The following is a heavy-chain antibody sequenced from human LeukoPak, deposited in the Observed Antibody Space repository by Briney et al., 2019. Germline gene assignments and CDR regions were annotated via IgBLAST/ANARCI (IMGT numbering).Heavy chain of an antibody. D-gene: IGHD2-2*02. J-gene: IGHJ5*02. CDR1: GYSFTSYW. Sequence: GESLKISCKGSGYSFTSYWIVWVRQMPGKGLEWMGIIYPGDSDTRYSPSFQGQVTISADKSISTAYLQWSSLKASDTAMYYCARRGYCSSTSCYNNLFDPWGQGTLVTVSS. CDR2: IYPGDSDT. V-gene: IGHV5-51*01. CDR3: ARRGYCSSTSCYNNLFDP.